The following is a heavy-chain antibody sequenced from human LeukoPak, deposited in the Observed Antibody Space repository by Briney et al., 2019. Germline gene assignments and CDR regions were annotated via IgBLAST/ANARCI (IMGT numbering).Heavy chain of an antibody. CDR1: GGSITNGDYY. J-gene: IGHJ3*02. CDR3: ARLIYGPRAFDI. D-gene: IGHD2/OR15-2a*01. CDR2: IYYSGST. V-gene: IGHV4-30-4*08. Sequence: SETLSLTCTVSGGSITNGDYYWSWIRQAPGKGLEWIGYIYYSGSTYYKPSLESRVTMSVDTSKSQFSLKLSSVTAADTAVYYCARLIYGPRAFDIWGQGTMVTVSS.